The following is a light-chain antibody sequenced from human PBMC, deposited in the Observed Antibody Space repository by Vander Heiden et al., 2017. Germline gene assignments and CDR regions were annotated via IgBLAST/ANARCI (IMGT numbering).Light chain of an antibody. CDR2: DAS. J-gene: IGKJ1*01. Sequence: DIQMTQSPSTLSASVGDRVTITCRASQSISSWLAWYQQKPGKAPKLLIYDASSLESGVPSRFSRSGYGTEFTLTISSRQPDDFAPYYCQQNNCYFTWTFGPGTKVEIK. CDR1: QSISSW. V-gene: IGKV1-5*01. CDR3: QQNNCYFTWT.